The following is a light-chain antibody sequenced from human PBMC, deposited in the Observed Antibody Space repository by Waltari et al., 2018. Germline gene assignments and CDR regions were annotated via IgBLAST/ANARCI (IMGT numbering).Light chain of an antibody. CDR2: AAS. Sequence: DIQMTQSPSSLSASIGDRVTIACRASQTISTYLNWYQQKPGQAPKLLIYAASRLQSGVPSRFSGSGSGTDFILTISSLHPEDFATYYCQQSYSYPRTFGQGTKVQIK. J-gene: IGKJ1*01. V-gene: IGKV1-39*01. CDR3: QQSYSYPRT. CDR1: QTISTY.